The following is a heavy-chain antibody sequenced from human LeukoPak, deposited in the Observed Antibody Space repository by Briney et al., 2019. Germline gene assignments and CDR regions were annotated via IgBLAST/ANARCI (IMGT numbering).Heavy chain of an antibody. J-gene: IGHJ5*01. CDR2: INHSGST. CDR3: ARQFLRYFDWYHSTRYNWFDY. V-gene: IGHV4-34*01. Sequence: SETLSLTCAVYGGSFNGYYWSWIRQPPGKGLEWIGEINHSGSTNYNPSLKSRVTISVDTSKNQFSLKLSSVTAADTAVYYCARQFLRYFDWYHSTRYNWFDYWGQGTLVTVSS. CDR1: GGSFNGYY. D-gene: IGHD3-9*01.